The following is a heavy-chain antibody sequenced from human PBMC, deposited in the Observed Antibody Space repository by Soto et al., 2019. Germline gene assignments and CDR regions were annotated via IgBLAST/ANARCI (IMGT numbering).Heavy chain of an antibody. D-gene: IGHD1-1*01. V-gene: IGHV4-59*08. CDR2: IYYTGTT. CDR3: ASTTGTKSTYFDY. Sequence: TSETLSLTCTVSGGSITSYFWSWIRQPPGKGLEWIAYIYYTGTTNYNPSLKSRVTISINTSKSQFSLKLNSVTAADTAMYYCASTTGTKSTYFDYWGQGALVTVSS. J-gene: IGHJ4*02. CDR1: GGSITSYF.